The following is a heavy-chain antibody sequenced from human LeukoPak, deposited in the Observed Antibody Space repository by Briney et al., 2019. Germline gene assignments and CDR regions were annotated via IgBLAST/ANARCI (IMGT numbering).Heavy chain of an antibody. CDR2: INTYGNSI. J-gene: IGHJ6*02. Sequence: GGSLRLSCEASGFTFRDYWMHWVRQVPGKGLLWVARINTYGNSIQYADSAKGRFTISRDNAKNSPYLQMNSLRAEDTAVYYCARDGRGYCSGGSCYSELYYYYYGMDVWGQGTTVTVSS. CDR1: GFTFRDYW. CDR3: ARDGRGYCSGGSCYSELYYYYYGMDV. V-gene: IGHV3-74*01. D-gene: IGHD2-15*01.